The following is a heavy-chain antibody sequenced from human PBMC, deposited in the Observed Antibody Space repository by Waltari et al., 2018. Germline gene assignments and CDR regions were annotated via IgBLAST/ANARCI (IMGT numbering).Heavy chain of an antibody. CDR1: GYTFTSYA. Sequence: QVQLVQSGSELKKPGASVKVSCKASGYTFTSYAMNWVRQAPGQGLEWMGWINTNTGNPTYAQGFTGRFVFSLDTSVSTAYLQISSLKAEDTAVYYCARGRRVLTPTELRLSYYYYGMDVWGQGTTVTVSS. J-gene: IGHJ6*02. V-gene: IGHV7-4-1*02. CDR2: INTNTGNP. CDR3: ARGRRVLTPTELRLSYYYYGMDV. D-gene: IGHD1-26*01.